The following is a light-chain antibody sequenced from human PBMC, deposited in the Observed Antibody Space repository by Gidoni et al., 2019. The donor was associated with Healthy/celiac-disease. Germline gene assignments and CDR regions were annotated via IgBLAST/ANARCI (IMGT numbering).Light chain of an antibody. Sequence: DIVMTQSPDSLAVSLGERATINCKSSQSVLYSSNNKNYLAWYQQKPGQPPKLLIYWASTPESGVPDRFSGSGSGTDFTLTISSLQAEDVAVYYCQQYYSTPFTFGGGTKVEIK. CDR2: WAS. CDR3: QQYYSTPFT. V-gene: IGKV4-1*01. J-gene: IGKJ4*01. CDR1: QSVLYSSNNKNY.